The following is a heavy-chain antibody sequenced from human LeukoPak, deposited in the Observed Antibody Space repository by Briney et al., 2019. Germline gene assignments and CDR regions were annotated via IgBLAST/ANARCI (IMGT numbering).Heavy chain of an antibody. CDR1: GYTFTSYG. D-gene: IGHD6-19*01. J-gene: IGHJ4*02. CDR2: ISAYNGNT. V-gene: IGHV1-18*01. Sequence: GASVKVSCKASGYTFTSYGISWVRQAPGQGLEWMGWISAYNGNTNYAQKLQGRVTMTTDTSTSTAYMELSRLRSDDTAVYYCERLSVQQWLIDYWGQGTLVTVSS. CDR3: ERLSVQQWLIDY.